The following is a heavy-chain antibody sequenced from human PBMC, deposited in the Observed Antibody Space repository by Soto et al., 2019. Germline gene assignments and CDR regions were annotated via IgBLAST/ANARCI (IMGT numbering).Heavy chain of an antibody. CDR1: GYTFTSYA. CDR2: INAGNGNT. Sequence: ASVKVSCKASGYTFTSYAMHWVRQAPGQRLEWMGWINAGNGNTKCSQKFQDRVTITRDTSASTAYMELSSLRSEDTAVYYCARGEGVVGDYWGQGTLVTVS. D-gene: IGHD1-26*01. J-gene: IGHJ4*02. V-gene: IGHV1-3*01. CDR3: ARGEGVVGDY.